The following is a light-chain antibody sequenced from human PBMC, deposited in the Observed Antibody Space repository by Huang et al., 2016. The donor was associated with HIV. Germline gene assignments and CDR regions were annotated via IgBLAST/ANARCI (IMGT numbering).Light chain of an antibody. J-gene: IGKJ4*01. Sequence: DIVMTQTPLSLSVTPGQPASISCKSSQSLLPSDGETYLYWYLHKPGQSPQLLSYEVSNRLSGGPDRFSGSGAGTDFTLRISRVEAEDVGVYYCMQRTQRPLTFGGGTKVEIK. CDR2: EVS. CDR3: MQRTQRPLT. V-gene: IGKV2D-29*02. CDR1: QSLLPSDGETY.